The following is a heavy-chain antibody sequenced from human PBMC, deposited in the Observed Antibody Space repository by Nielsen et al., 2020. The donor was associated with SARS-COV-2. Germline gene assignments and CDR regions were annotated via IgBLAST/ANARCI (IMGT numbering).Heavy chain of an antibody. CDR3: AKERTSGYYESRDAFDI. CDR2: ISGSGGST. J-gene: IGHJ3*02. Sequence: GGSLRLSCAASGFTFDDYAISWVRQAPGKGLEWVSAISGSGGSTYYADSVKGRFTISRDNSKNTLYLQMNSLRAEDTAVYYCAKERTSGYYESRDAFDIWGQGTMVTVSS. CDR1: GFTFDDYA. V-gene: IGHV3-23*01. D-gene: IGHD3-3*01.